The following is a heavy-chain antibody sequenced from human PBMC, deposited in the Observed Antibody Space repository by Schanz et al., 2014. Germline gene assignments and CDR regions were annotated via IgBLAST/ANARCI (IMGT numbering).Heavy chain of an antibody. CDR1: GGTFSSYA. Sequence: QVQLVQSGAEVKKPGSPVKVSCKSSGGTFSSYAISWVRQAPGQGLEWMGRIIPILGIATYAQKFQGRLTITADKSTSTAYMELSSLRSEDTAMYYCATMWGYCTATACQILEVLDVWGQGTMVTDSS. CDR2: IIPILGIA. V-gene: IGHV1-69*02. J-gene: IGHJ3*01. D-gene: IGHD2-8*02. CDR3: ATMWGYCTATACQILEVLDV.